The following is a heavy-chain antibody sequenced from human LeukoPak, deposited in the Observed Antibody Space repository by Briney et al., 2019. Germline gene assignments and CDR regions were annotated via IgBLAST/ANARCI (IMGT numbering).Heavy chain of an antibody. CDR3: ARQLGYDSSGDWFDP. V-gene: IGHV1-18*01. D-gene: IGHD3-22*01. Sequence: ASVKVSCKASGYTFTSYGISWVRQAPGQGLEWMGWISAYNGNTNYAQKLQGRVTMTTDTSTSTAHMELRSLRSDDTAVYYCARQLGYDSSGDWFDPWGQGTLVTVSS. CDR2: ISAYNGNT. CDR1: GYTFTSYG. J-gene: IGHJ5*02.